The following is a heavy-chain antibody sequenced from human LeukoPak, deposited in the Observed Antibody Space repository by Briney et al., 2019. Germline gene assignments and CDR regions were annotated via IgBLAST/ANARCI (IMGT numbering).Heavy chain of an antibody. CDR2: IYTSGST. D-gene: IGHD2-2*01. V-gene: IGHV4-61*02. Sequence: SETLSLTCTVSGGSISSGDYYWSWIRQPPGKGLEWIGRIYTSGSTNYNPSLESRVTISVDTSKNQFSLKLSSVTAADTAVYYCARDSCSSTSCSFDHWGQGTLVTVSS. CDR3: ARDSCSSTSCSFDH. J-gene: IGHJ4*02. CDR1: GGSISSGDYY.